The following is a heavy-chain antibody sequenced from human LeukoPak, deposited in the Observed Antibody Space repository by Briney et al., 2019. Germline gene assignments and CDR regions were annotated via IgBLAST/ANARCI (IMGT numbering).Heavy chain of an antibody. J-gene: IGHJ5*02. CDR2: IRSKTNSHAT. V-gene: IGHV3-73*01. CDR1: GFTFSGST. D-gene: IGHD6-19*01. Sequence: GSLRLSCAASGFTFSGSTMHWVRQASGKGLEWVGRIRSKTNSHATAYAASLKGRFTISRDDSKNMAYLQMNSLKTEDTAVYYCTRSAYISGWNGPTVWFDPWGQGTLVTVSS. CDR3: TRSAYISGWNGPTVWFDP.